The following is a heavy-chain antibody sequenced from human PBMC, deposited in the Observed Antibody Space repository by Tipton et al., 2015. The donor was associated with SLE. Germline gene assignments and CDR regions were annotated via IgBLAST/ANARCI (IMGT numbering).Heavy chain of an antibody. CDR1: GFTVSSNY. Sequence: SLRLSCAASGFTVSSNYMSWVRQAPGKGLEWVSGISWNSGSISYADSVKGRFTIPRDNAKNSLYLQMNRLRAEDTALYYCAKDHSGSPGGDVWGQGTTVTVSS. D-gene: IGHD1-26*01. CDR3: AKDHSGSPGGDV. V-gene: IGHV3-9*01. CDR2: ISWNSGSI. J-gene: IGHJ6*02.